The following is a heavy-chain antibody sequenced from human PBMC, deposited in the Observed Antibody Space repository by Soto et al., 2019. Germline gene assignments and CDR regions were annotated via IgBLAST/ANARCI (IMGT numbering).Heavy chain of an antibody. CDR1: GYPFTKYF. J-gene: IGHJ6*02. Sequence: QVQLVQSGAEVKKPGASVKVACKTSGYPFTKYFVHWVRQAHGQGLECMETINPGNRVTKYKLQCQDRFALNIDTSKNIVSLELSSLRYGDTAVYFCAKDPTTYDSWIGSQYYHGMDVWGQGPTVTVS. V-gene: IGHV1-46*01. CDR2: INPGNRVT. D-gene: IGHD3-3*01. CDR3: AKDPTTYDSWIGSQYYHGMDV.